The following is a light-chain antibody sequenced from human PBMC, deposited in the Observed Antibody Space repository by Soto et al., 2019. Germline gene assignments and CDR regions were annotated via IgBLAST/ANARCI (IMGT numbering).Light chain of an antibody. J-gene: IGKJ1*01. CDR3: QQYNSLIWT. CDR2: KAS. V-gene: IGKV1-5*03. Sequence: DIQRTQPPSTLFASLGDRVTITCRASQSISSWLAWYQQKGGQAPKLLISKASNLDSGVPSRFSGSGSGTEFNLTISSLQPEDFATYYCQQYNSLIWTFGQGTKVDI. CDR1: QSISSW.